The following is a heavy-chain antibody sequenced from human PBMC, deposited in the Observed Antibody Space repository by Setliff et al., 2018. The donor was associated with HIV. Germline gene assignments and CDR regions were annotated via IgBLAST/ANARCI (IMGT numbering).Heavy chain of an antibody. Sequence: PSETLSLTCTVSGGSISSGSYYWSWIRQPPGKGLEWIGSIYYSGSTYYNPSLKSRVTISVDTSKNQFSLKLSSVTAEDTAVYYCARDPTYYFDSSGPYDAFDIWGQGTMVTVSS. J-gene: IGHJ3*02. D-gene: IGHD3-22*01. CDR3: ARDPTYYFDSSGPYDAFDI. CDR2: IYYSGST. CDR1: GGSISSGSYY. V-gene: IGHV4-39*02.